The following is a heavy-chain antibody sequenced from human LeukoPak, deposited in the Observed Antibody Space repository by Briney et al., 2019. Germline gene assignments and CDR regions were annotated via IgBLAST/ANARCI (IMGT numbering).Heavy chain of an antibody. Sequence: PSETLSLTCAVYGGSFSGYYWSWIRQPPGKGLEWIGEINHSGSTNYNPFLKSRATISVDTSKNQFSLKLSSVTAADTAVYYCARGLWGGFDPWGQGTLVTVSS. J-gene: IGHJ5*02. CDR2: INHSGST. D-gene: IGHD3-16*01. CDR1: GGSFSGYY. CDR3: ARGLWGGFDP. V-gene: IGHV4-34*01.